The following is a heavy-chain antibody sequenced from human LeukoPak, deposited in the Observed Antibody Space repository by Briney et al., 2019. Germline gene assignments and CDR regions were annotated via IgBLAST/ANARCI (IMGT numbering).Heavy chain of an antibody. CDR2: IYYSGST. V-gene: IGHV4-61*05. D-gene: IGHD3-10*01. J-gene: IGHJ3*02. CDR1: GYSISSGYY. Sequence: SETLSLTCTVSGYSISSGYYWGWIRQPPGKGLEWIGYIYYSGSTNYNPSLKSRVTISVDTSRNQFSLKLNSVTAADTAVYYCAKSNGYGLVDIWGQGTMVTVSS. CDR3: AKSNGYGLVDI.